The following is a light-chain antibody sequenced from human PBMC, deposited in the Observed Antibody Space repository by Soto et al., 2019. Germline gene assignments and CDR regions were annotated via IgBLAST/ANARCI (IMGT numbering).Light chain of an antibody. CDR3: SSYAGSSWV. CDR2: DVS. J-gene: IGLJ3*02. CDR1: SSDVCAYNY. V-gene: IGLV2-8*01. Sequence: QSALTQPPSASGSPGQSVTIYCTGTSSDVCAYNYVSWYQQHPGKAPKLMIYDVSKRPSGVPYRFSGSKSGNAASLTVSGLQGEDEADYYCSSYAGSSWVFGGGTQLTVL.